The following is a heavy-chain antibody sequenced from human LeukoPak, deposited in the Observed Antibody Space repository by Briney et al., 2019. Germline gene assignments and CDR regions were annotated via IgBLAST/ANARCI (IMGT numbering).Heavy chain of an antibody. Sequence: GGSLRLSCAASGFTFSSYGMHWVRQAPGKGLEWVAFIRYDGSNKYYADSVEGRFTISRDNSKNTLYLQMNSLRAEDTAVYYCAKSAAIAHHYYYYMDVWGKGTTVTVSS. CDR1: GFTFSSYG. CDR3: AKSAAIAHHYYYYMDV. CDR2: IRYDGSNK. D-gene: IGHD2-2*02. V-gene: IGHV3-30*02. J-gene: IGHJ6*03.